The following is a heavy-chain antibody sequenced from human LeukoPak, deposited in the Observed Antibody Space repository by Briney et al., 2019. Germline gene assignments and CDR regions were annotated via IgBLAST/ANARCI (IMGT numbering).Heavy chain of an antibody. CDR3: AAAPGQFDPFDI. CDR1: GGSISSYY. CDR2: IYYSGST. J-gene: IGHJ3*02. D-gene: IGHD2-15*01. V-gene: IGHV4-59*12. Sequence: SETLPLTCTVSGGSISSYYGSWIRQPPGKGLEWIGYIYYSGSTNHNPSLKSRVTISVDTSKKQFSLKLNSVTAADTAVYYCAAAPGQFDPFDIWGQGTMVTVSS.